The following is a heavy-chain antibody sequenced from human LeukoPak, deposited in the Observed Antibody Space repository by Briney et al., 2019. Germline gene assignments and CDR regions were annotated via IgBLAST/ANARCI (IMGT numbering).Heavy chain of an antibody. Sequence: GGSLRLSCAASGFTFSSYAMSWVRQAPGKGLEWVSGISGSGDNTYYADSVKGRFTISRDNSKNTLYLQMNSLRAEDTAVYYCARDRTETYSSLDYWGQGTLVTVSS. J-gene: IGHJ4*02. CDR2: ISGSGDNT. D-gene: IGHD6-13*01. CDR1: GFTFSSYA. CDR3: ARDRTETYSSLDY. V-gene: IGHV3-23*01.